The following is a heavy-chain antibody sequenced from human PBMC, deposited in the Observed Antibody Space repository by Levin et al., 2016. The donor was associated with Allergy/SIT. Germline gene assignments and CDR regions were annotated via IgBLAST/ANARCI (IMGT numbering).Heavy chain of an antibody. Sequence: SETLSLTCAVYGGSFSGYYWSWIRQPPGKGLEWIGEINHSGSTNYNPSLKSRVTISVDTSKNQFSLKLSSVTAADTAVYYCARVGPRSGYYTDTDYGMDVWGQGTTVTVSS. CDR3: ARVGPRSGYYTDTDYGMDV. J-gene: IGHJ6*02. CDR1: GGSFSGYY. V-gene: IGHV4-34*01. D-gene: IGHD3-22*01. CDR2: INHSGST.